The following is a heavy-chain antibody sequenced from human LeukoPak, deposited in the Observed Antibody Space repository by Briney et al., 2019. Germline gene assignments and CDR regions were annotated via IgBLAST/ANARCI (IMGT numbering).Heavy chain of an antibody. CDR2: IRYDGSNK. CDR1: GFTFSSYG. D-gene: IGHD3-10*01. J-gene: IGHJ4*02. Sequence: PGGSLRLSCAASGFTFSSYGMHWVRQAPGKGLEWVAFIRYDGSNKYYADSVKGRFTISRDNSKNTLYLQMNSLRAEDTAVYYCARVGFMVRGVKYFDYWGQGTLVTVSS. V-gene: IGHV3-30*02. CDR3: ARVGFMVRGVKYFDY.